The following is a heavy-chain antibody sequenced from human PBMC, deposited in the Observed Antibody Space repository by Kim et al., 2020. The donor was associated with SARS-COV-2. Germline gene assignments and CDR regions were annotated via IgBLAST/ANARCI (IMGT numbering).Heavy chain of an antibody. Sequence: SETLSLTCTVSGGSISSYYWSWIRQPPGKGLEWIGYIYYSGSTNYNPSLKSRVTISVDTSKNQFSLKLSSVTAADTAVYYCARAVGATTFDYWGQGTLVTVSS. CDR1: GGSISSYY. V-gene: IGHV4-59*13. CDR2: IYYSGST. D-gene: IGHD1-26*01. J-gene: IGHJ4*02. CDR3: ARAVGATTFDY.